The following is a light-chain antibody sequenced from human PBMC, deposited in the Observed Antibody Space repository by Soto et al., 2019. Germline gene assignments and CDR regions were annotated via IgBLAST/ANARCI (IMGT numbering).Light chain of an antibody. J-gene: IGKJ5*01. CDR1: QNINNY. CDR2: AAS. CDR3: QQSYSIPIT. Sequence: DIQMTQSPSSLSASVGDRVTITCRASQNINNYLNWYQQKPGKAPQLLIYAASTLQSGVPSTFSGSGSGTDFTLTISSLQPEDFATYYCQQSYSIPITFGQGTRLENK. V-gene: IGKV1-39*01.